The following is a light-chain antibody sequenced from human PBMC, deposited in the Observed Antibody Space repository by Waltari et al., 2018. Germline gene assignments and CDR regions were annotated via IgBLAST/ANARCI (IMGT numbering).Light chain of an antibody. CDR3: SSYAVSNNLL. V-gene: IGLV2-8*01. Sequence: QSALTQPPSASGSPGQSVTISCTGTSRDVGGSKYVSWYQQPPGKAPRLIIYEVNRRPSGVPDRFSGSKSGNTASLTVSGLQAEDEADYYCSSYAVSNNLLFGGGTKLTVL. CDR2: EVN. CDR1: SRDVGGSKY. J-gene: IGLJ2*01.